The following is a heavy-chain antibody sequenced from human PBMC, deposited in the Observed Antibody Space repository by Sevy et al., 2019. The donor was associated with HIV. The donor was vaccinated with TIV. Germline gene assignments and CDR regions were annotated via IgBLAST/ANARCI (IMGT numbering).Heavy chain of an antibody. D-gene: IGHD3-10*01. V-gene: IGHV1-18*01. J-gene: IGHJ6*02. CDR1: GYTFTSYG. CDR3: ARDSFGELSDYYYYGMYV. Sequence: ASVKVSCKASGYTFTSYGISWVRQAPGQGLEWMGWISAYNGNTNYAQKLQGRVTMTTDTSTSTAYMELRSLRSDDTAVYYCARDSFGELSDYYYYGMYVWGQGTTVTVSS. CDR2: ISAYNGNT.